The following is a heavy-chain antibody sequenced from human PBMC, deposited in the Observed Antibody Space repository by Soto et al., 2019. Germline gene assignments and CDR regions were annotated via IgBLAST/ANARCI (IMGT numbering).Heavy chain of an antibody. V-gene: IGHV1-69*12. CDR3: ARLRSGYAPPDY. D-gene: IGHD5-12*01. J-gene: IGHJ4*02. Sequence: QVQLVQSGAEVKKPGSSVKVSCKASGGTFSSYAISWVRQAPGQGLEWMGGIIPIFGTANYAQKFQGRVTIXAXASTDTAYMERSRLRSEDTAVYYCARLRSGYAPPDYWGQGTLVTVSS. CDR2: IIPIFGTA. CDR1: GGTFSSYA.